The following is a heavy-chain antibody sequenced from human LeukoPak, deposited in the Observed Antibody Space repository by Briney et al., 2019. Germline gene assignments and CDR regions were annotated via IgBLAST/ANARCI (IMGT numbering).Heavy chain of an antibody. V-gene: IGHV3-33*01. J-gene: IGHJ4*02. D-gene: IGHD5-24*01. CDR2: IWYDGSNK. CDR1: GFTFSTYG. CDR3: ARGDGYNFGLHDY. Sequence: GGSLRLSCAASGFTFSTYGMHWVRQAPGKGLEWVAVIWYDGSNKYYADSVKGRFTISRDNSKNTLYLQMNSLRAEDTAVYYCARGDGYNFGLHDYWGQGTPVTVSS.